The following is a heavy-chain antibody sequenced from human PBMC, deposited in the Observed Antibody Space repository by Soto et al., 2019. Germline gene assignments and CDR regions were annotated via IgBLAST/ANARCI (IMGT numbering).Heavy chain of an antibody. CDR2: IYYSGST. Sequence: SETLSLTCTVSGDSISSGTYHWSWIRQPPGKGLEWIGCIYYSGSTNYNPSLKSPVTITVDTSKNQFSLKLSSVTAADTAVYYCARTHNWNLVYGMDVWGQGTTVTVSS. V-gene: IGHV4-61*01. D-gene: IGHD1-20*01. CDR3: ARTHNWNLVYGMDV. CDR1: GDSISSGTYH. J-gene: IGHJ6*02.